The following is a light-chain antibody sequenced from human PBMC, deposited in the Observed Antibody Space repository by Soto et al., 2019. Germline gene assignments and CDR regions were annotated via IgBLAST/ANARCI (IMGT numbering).Light chain of an antibody. CDR3: QVWDSSSDHVE. CDR1: NIGSKT. Sequence: SYELTQPPSVSVAPGQTAMMTCGGNNIGSKTVQWYQQKPGQAPVLVVYDDRARPSGIPERFSGSNSGNTATLTISTVAVGDESGYYCQVWDSSSDHVEFGGGTKVTVL. J-gene: IGLJ2*01. V-gene: IGLV3-21*02. CDR2: DDR.